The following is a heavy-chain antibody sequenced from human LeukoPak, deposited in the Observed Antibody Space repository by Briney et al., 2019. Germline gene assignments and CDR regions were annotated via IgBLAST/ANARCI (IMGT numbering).Heavy chain of an antibody. D-gene: IGHD6-13*01. Sequence: ASVKVSCKASGYTFTGYYMHWVRQAPGQGLEWMGWINPNSGGTNYAQTFQGRFTMTRDTSISTAYMELSSLRSDDTAVYYCARAEYSSSWHESDDWFDPWGQGTLVTVPS. J-gene: IGHJ5*02. CDR2: INPNSGGT. CDR1: GYTFTGYY. CDR3: ARAEYSSSWHESDDWFDP. V-gene: IGHV1-2*02.